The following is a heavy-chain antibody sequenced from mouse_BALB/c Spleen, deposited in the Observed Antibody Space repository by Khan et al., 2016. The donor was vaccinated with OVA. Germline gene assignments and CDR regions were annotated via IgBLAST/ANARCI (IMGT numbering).Heavy chain of an antibody. D-gene: IGHD2-14*01. V-gene: IGHV2-6-4*01. CDR2: IWGGGGT. Sequence: QMQLEESGPGLVAPSQSLSITCTVSGISLSRYNIHWVRQPPGKGLEWLGMIWGGGGTDYNSTLKIRLSISKDNSKSQVFLKMNSLQTDDTAMYYCARAYYRYDGYYAMDYWGQGTSVTVSS. J-gene: IGHJ4*01. CDR3: ARAYYRYDGYYAMDY. CDR1: GISLSRYN.